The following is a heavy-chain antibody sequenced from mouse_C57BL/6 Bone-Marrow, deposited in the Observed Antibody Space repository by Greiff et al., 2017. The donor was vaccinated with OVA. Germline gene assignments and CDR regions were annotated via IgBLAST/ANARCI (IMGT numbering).Heavy chain of an antibody. V-gene: IGHV5-17*01. J-gene: IGHJ4*01. CDR3: ARGGSNPLYAMDY. D-gene: IGHD2-5*01. Sequence: EVMLVESGGGLVKPGGSLKLSCAASGFTFSDYGMHWVRQAPEKGLEWVAYISSGSSTIYYADTVKGRFTISRDNAKNTLFLQMTSLGSEDMAMYDCARGGSNPLYAMDYWGQGTSVTVSS. CDR2: ISSGSSTI. CDR1: GFTFSDYG.